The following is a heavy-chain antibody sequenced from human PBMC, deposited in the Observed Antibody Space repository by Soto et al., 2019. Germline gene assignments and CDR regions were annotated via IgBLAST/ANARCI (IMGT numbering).Heavy chain of an antibody. CDR2: TYYRSKWYN. D-gene: IGHD6-19*01. CDR1: GDSVSSNSAA. V-gene: IGHV6-1*01. CDR3: ARDPGYSSGWYEGAFDI. Sequence: SQTLSLTCAISGDSVSSNSAAWNWIRQSPSRGLEWLGRTYYRSKWYNDYAVSVKSRITINPDTSKNQFSLQLNSVTPEDTAVYYCARDPGYSSGWYEGAFDIWGQGTMVTVSS. J-gene: IGHJ3*02.